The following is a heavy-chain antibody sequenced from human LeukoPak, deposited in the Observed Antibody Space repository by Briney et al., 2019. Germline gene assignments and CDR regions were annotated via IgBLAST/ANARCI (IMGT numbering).Heavy chain of an antibody. Sequence: SETLSLTCTVSGGSFSTYYWRWIRHPPQKGMEWVGYIYYSGSTDYNPPLKSRVTMSLDTSKNQFSLNLNSVAAADTAVYYCARAVITFGAAVAKGFDCWGQGTLVTVSS. J-gene: IGHJ4*02. CDR3: ARAVITFGAAVAKGFDC. CDR2: IYYSGST. CDR1: GGSFSTYY. V-gene: IGHV4-59*01. D-gene: IGHD3-16*01.